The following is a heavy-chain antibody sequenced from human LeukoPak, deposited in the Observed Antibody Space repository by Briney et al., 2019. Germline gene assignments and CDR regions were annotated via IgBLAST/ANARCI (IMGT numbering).Heavy chain of an antibody. CDR1: GFTFSNYA. CDR3: VRDHSTGGSGWYWDY. Sequence: PGRSLRLSCAASGFTFSNYAMHWVRQAPGKGLEWVALISSDGSSKDYVESVKGRFTISRDNSKNTLHLQMNSLRADDTAVYYCVRDHSTGGSGWYWDYWGQGTLVTVSS. J-gene: IGHJ4*02. D-gene: IGHD6-19*01. V-gene: IGHV3-30*04. CDR2: ISSDGSSK.